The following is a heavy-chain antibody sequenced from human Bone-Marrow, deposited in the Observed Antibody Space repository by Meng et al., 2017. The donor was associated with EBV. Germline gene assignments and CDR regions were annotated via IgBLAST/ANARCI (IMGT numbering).Heavy chain of an antibody. V-gene: IGHV1-69*01. CDR3: ASESGRGFTPDY. Sequence: QVVLLQAGAEVKKPGSVVKAPCKTSGGSFRSDAISWGRQAPGQGLEWMGGLIPMSDAPHYAQKFQGRVTITADESTSTHYMDLSGLRSEDTAVYYCASESGRGFTPDYWGQGTLVTVSS. CDR1: GGSFRSDA. D-gene: IGHD3-10*01. J-gene: IGHJ4*02. CDR2: LIPMSDAP.